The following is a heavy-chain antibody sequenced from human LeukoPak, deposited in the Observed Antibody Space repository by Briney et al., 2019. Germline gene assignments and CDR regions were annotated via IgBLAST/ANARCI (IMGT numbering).Heavy chain of an antibody. D-gene: IGHD6-13*01. CDR1: GYTFTSYG. CDR2: ISAYNGNT. V-gene: IGHV1-18*01. J-gene: IGHJ6*02. Sequence: ASVKVSCKASGYTFTSYGISWVRQAPGQGLEWMGWISAYNGNTNYAQKLQGRVTMTTDTSTSTAYMELRSLRSDDTAVYYCASDLFIAAAGTVYYYYGMDVWGQGTTVTVSS. CDR3: ASDLFIAAAGTVYYYYGMDV.